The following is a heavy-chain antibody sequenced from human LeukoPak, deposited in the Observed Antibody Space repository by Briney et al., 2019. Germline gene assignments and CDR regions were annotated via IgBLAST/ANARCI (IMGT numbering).Heavy chain of an antibody. Sequence: SETLSLTCTVSGGSISSYYWSWIRQPPGEGLEWIGYIYYSGSTNYNPSLKSRVTISVDTSKNQFSLKLSSVTAADTAVYYCARANWGSIDYWGQGTLVTVSS. J-gene: IGHJ4*02. V-gene: IGHV4-59*01. D-gene: IGHD7-27*01. CDR2: IYYSGST. CDR3: ARANWGSIDY. CDR1: GGSISSYY.